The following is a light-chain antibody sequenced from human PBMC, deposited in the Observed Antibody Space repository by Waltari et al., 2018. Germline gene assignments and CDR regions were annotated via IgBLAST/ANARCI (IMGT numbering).Light chain of an antibody. CDR2: DAS. J-gene: IGKJ1*01. CDR3: QQRVNWPRT. V-gene: IGKV3-11*01. CDR1: QSVGSS. Sequence: DIVLTQSPDTLSLSPGERAILACRASQSVGSSLAWYQQKPGQAPRLLISDASNRATGIPARFSGSGSGTDFTLTISSLEPEDFAVYYCQQRVNWPRTFGQGTKVEIK.